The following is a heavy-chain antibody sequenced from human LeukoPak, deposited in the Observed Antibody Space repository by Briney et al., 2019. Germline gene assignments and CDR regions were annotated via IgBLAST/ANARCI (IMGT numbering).Heavy chain of an antibody. Sequence: SQTLSLTCTVSGGSISSGSYYWGWIRQPPGKGLEWIGSIYYSGSTYYNPSLKSRVTISVDTSKNQFSLKLSSVTAADTAVYYCAKGRLMVRGVTLLDNWGQGTLVIVSS. CDR3: AKGRLMVRGVTLLDN. CDR2: IYYSGST. J-gene: IGHJ4*02. D-gene: IGHD3-10*01. CDR1: GGSISSGSYY. V-gene: IGHV4-39*07.